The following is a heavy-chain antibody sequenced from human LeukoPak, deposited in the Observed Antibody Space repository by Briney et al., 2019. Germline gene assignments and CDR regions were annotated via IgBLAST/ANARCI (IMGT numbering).Heavy chain of an antibody. V-gene: IGHV5-51*01. CDR3: ARRADSSGMDV. J-gene: IGHJ6*02. CDR1: GYDFNNHW. Sequence: GESLKISCKSSGYDFNNHWITWVRQMPGKGLEWMGFVYPGDSDTRYSPSFQGQVTISADKSTSTAYLEWSSLKASDSAMYYCARRADSSGMDVWGLGTTVTVSS. CDR2: VYPGDSDT.